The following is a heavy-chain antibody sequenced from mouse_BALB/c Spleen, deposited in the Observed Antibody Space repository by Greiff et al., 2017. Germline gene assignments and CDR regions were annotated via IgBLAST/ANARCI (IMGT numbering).Heavy chain of an antibody. CDR2: IDPANGNT. CDR1: GFNIKDTY. CDR3: ASGHYYGSSYDAMDY. V-gene: IGHV14-3*02. J-gene: IGHJ4*01. Sequence: EVQLQESGAELVKPGASVKLSCTASGFNIKDTYMHWVKQRPEQGLEWIGRIDPANGNTKYDPKFQGKATITADTSSNTAYLQLSSLTSEDTAVYYCASGHYYGSSYDAMDYWGQGTSVTVSS. D-gene: IGHD1-1*01.